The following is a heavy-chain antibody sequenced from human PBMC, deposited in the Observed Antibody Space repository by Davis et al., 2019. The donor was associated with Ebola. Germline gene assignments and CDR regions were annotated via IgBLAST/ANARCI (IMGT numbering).Heavy chain of an antibody. CDR3: ARGWLRSKFDY. J-gene: IGHJ4*02. Sequence: HSQTLSLTCAISGDSVFGKDGAWNWIRQSPSRGLEWLGRTYYTSKWHNDYGESVKSRIIINPDTSKNQLSLQVNSVTPEDTAVYYCARGWLRSKFDYWGRGTLVTVSS. CDR2: TYYTSKWHN. V-gene: IGHV6-1*01. CDR1: GDSVFGKDGA. D-gene: IGHD5-12*01.